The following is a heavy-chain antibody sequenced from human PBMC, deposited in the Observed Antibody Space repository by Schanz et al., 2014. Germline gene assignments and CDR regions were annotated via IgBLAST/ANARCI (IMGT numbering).Heavy chain of an antibody. V-gene: IGHV3-33*01. CDR2: IWFDGTNK. D-gene: IGHD3-10*01. CDR3: ARDQYYFGSGNPFDI. Sequence: QVHLVESGGGVVQPGRSLRLSCAASGFTLSSYGMHWVRQAPGKGLEWLAVIWFDGTNKYNADSVKGRFTISRDTSKNTLYLLLNSLRAEDTAVYYCARDQYYFGSGNPFDIWGQGTMVTVSS. CDR1: GFTLSSYG. J-gene: IGHJ3*02.